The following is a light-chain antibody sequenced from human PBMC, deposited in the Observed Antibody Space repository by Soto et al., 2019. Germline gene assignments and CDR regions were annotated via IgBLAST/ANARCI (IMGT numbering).Light chain of an antibody. CDR1: QTIDNW. V-gene: IGKV1-5*03. CDR2: KAS. J-gene: IGKJ1*01. CDR3: QQYHSYRT. Sequence: DIQMTQSPSTLSSSVGDTVTISCRASQTIDNWLAWYQQKPGKAPQVLISKASNLESGVPSRFRGRGSGTDFTLTISKRQPNEFATYYCQQYHSYRTFGQGTNVEIK.